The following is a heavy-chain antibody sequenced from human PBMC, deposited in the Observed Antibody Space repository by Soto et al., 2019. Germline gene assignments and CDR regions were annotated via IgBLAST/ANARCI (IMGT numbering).Heavy chain of an antibody. J-gene: IGHJ6*02. CDR3: ARDLPQYDFWSGYTTGMDV. Sequence: ASVKVSSKASGYTFTSYGISWVRQAPGQGLEWMGWISAYNGNTNYAQKLQGRVTMTTDTSTSTAYMELRSLRSDDTAVYYCARDLPQYDFWSGYTTGMDVWGQGTTVTLSS. CDR1: GYTFTSYG. D-gene: IGHD3-3*01. V-gene: IGHV1-18*01. CDR2: ISAYNGNT.